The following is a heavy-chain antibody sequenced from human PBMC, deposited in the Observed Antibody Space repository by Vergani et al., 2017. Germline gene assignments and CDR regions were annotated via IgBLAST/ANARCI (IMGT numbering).Heavy chain of an antibody. D-gene: IGHD1-1*01. CDR3: ARWGNEKRNDS. CDR2: IWYVGSNK. V-gene: IGHV3-33*01. Sequence: QVQLVESEGGGVQPGRSLTLSCVASGFTFSSHGMHWVRQAPGKGLEWVAVIWYVGSNKYYGDYVKGRFTISRDNSKNTLYLQMNSLRVEDTAVYYCARWGNEKRNDSWGQGTLVTVSS. J-gene: IGHJ5*01. CDR1: GFTFSSHG.